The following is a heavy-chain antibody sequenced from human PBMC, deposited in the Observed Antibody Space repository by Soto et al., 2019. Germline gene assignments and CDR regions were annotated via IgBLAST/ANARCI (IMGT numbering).Heavy chain of an antibody. CDR1: GYTFTSYG. CDR3: ARNHDRARVSLVFQH. D-gene: IGHD3-9*01. J-gene: IGHJ1*01. V-gene: IGHV1-18*01. Sequence: ASVKVSCKASGYTFTSYGISWVRQAPGQGLEWLGWTSAYNGNTNYAQELQGRVTMITDTSTSTAYMELRSLRSDDTAVYYCARNHDRARVSLVFQHWGQGTLVTVSS. CDR2: TSAYNGNT.